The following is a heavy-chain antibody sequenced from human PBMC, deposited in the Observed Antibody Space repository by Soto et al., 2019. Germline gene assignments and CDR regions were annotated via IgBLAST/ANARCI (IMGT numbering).Heavy chain of an antibody. J-gene: IGHJ4*02. CDR3: ARSIAAHCDY. CDR1: GFTFSSYH. Sequence: PGGSLRLSCAASGFTFSSYHMDWVRQAPGKGLEWVSYISSASSAIYYADSVKGRFTISRDNAKNSLYLQMNSLRAEDTAVYYCARSIAAHCDYWGQGTLVTVSS. D-gene: IGHD6-6*01. CDR2: ISSASSAI. V-gene: IGHV3-48*03.